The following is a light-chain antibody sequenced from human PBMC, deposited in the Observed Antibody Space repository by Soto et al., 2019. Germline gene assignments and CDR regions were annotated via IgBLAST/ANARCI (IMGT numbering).Light chain of an antibody. CDR2: EVS. CDR3: HSYSRGTTLRV. CDR1: SNDVGGYNY. V-gene: IGLV2-14*01. Sequence: QSALTQPASVSGSPGQSIPISCAGTSNDVGGYNYVSWYQQHPGKAPKLLIYEVSHRPSGVSHRFSGSKSGDTASLTIAGLQAEDEADYYCHSYSRGTTLRVFGTGTKLTVL. J-gene: IGLJ1*01.